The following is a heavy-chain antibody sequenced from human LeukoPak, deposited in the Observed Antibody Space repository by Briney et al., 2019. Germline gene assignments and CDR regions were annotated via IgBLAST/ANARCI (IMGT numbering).Heavy chain of an antibody. CDR2: IKQDGSEK. Sequence: GGSLRLSCAASGFTFSSYWMSWVRQAPGKGLEWVANIKQDGSEKYYVDSVRGRFTISRDNSKNTLFLQMYSLRAEDTAVYYCARPILTWHIEVVNFDYWGQGTLVTVSS. CDR1: GFTFSSYW. J-gene: IGHJ4*02. V-gene: IGHV3-7*01. CDR3: ARPILTWHIEVVNFDY. D-gene: IGHD2-21*01.